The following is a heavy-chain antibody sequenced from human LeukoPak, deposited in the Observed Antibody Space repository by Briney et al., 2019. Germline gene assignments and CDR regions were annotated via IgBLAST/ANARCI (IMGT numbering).Heavy chain of an antibody. V-gene: IGHV1-2*02. Sequence: ASVKVSCKASGYTFTGYCMHWVRQAPGQGLEWMGWINPNSGGTNYAQKFQGRVTMTRDTSISTAYMELSRLRSDDTAVYYCARDRGIDYYGSGSYYRHYYHYMDVWGKGTTVTVSS. J-gene: IGHJ6*03. CDR2: INPNSGGT. CDR1: GYTFTGYC. D-gene: IGHD3-10*01. CDR3: ARDRGIDYYGSGSYYRHYYHYMDV.